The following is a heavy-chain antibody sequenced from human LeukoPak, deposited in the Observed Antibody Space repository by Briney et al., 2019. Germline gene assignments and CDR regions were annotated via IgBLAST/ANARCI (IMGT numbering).Heavy chain of an antibody. Sequence: SVKVSCKASGGTFSSYAISWVRQAPGQGLEWTGGIIPIFGTANYAQKFQGRVTITADKSTSAAYMELSSLRSEDTAVYYCARAEVVVVVAATGRPDPHDAFDIWGQGTMVTVSS. CDR2: IIPIFGTA. V-gene: IGHV1-69*06. CDR1: GGTFSSYA. CDR3: ARAEVVVVVAATGRPDPHDAFDI. J-gene: IGHJ3*02. D-gene: IGHD2-15*01.